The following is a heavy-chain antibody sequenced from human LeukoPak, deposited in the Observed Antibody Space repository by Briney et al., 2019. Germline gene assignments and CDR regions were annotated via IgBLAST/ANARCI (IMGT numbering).Heavy chain of an antibody. CDR2: INPNSGDT. Sequence: ASVKVSCKTSGYTFTDYFMHWVRQAPGQGFEWMGWINPNSGDTNYAQKFQGRVTMTRDTSISTAYMDLNRLRSDDTAVYYCASISHVWSGYYTVHFDYWGQGTLVTVSS. CDR3: ASISHVWSGYYTVHFDY. J-gene: IGHJ4*02. CDR1: GYTFTDYF. D-gene: IGHD3-3*02. V-gene: IGHV1-2*02.